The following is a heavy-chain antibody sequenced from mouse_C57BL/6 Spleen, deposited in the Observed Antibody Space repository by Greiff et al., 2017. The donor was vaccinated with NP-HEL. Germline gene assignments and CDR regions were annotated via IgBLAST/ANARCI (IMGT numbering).Heavy chain of an antibody. CDR1: GYTFTSYW. J-gene: IGHJ4*01. Sequence: VKLQQPGAELVRPGSSVKLSCKASGYTFTSYWMHWVKQRPIQGLEWIGNIDPSDSETHYNQKFKDKATLTVDKSSSTAYMQLSSLTSEDSAVYYCAAGSSYMDYWGQGTSVTVSS. D-gene: IGHD1-1*01. CDR3: AAGSSYMDY. V-gene: IGHV1-52*01. CDR2: IDPSDSET.